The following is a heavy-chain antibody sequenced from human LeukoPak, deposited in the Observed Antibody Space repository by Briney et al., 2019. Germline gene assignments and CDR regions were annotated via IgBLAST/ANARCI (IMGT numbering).Heavy chain of an antibody. D-gene: IGHD3-22*01. V-gene: IGHV3-7*01. Sequence: GGTLRLSCAASGVTFSSYWMSWVRQAPGKGLEWVANIKQDGSEKYYAYCKNGRLTISRDNAENSLYLQMNSLRAEDTAVYYCARDDSSGYYYSWGQGTRVSVS. CDR2: IKQDGSEK. CDR3: ARDDSSGYYYS. CDR1: GVTFSSYW. J-gene: IGHJ4*02.